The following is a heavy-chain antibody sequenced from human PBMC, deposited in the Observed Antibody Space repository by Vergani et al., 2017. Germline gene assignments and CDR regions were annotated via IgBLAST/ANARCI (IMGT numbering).Heavy chain of an antibody. CDR2: IKSDGSIT. J-gene: IGHJ5*01. D-gene: IGHD5-12*01. CDR3: VRARCSGPCFMSNWFDS. CDR1: GFSFSGYW. V-gene: IGHV3-74*01. Sequence: EVQLVESGGGLIHPGGSLRLSCEVSGFSFSGYWMHWVRQSPEKGLVWVSRIKSDGSITNYADSVKGRFTISRDNAKNTLYLEMNSLRGDDTAIYYCVRARCSGPCFMSNWFDSWGQGTLVTVCS.